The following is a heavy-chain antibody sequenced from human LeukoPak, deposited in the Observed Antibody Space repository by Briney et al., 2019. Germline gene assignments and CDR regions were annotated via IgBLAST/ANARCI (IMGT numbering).Heavy chain of an antibody. Sequence: GASLEISCQGSGSIFTHWFGWVRQMPGKGLEWMGLIYPGDSDTRYSPSFQGQVTISVDNSISTAYLQWSSLKASHTDMYYCASWRFGEITFDDWGQGTLVIVSS. CDR1: GSIFTHW. CDR3: ASWRFGEITFDD. V-gene: IGHV5-51*06. CDR2: IYPGDSDT. J-gene: IGHJ4*02. D-gene: IGHD3-10*01.